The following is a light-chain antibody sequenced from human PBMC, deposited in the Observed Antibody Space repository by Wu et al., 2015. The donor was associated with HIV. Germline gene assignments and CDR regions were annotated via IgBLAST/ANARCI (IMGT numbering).Light chain of an antibody. CDR2: ATS. CDR3: QQSYSTPET. CDR1: QSISTY. Sequence: IQLTQSPSSLSASVGDRVTITCRASQSISTYLNWCHQKPGKAPKLLIYATSSLESGVPSRFSGRGSGTDFTLTISSLQPEDFATYYCQQSYSTPETFGQGTKVEIK. V-gene: IGKV1-39*01. J-gene: IGKJ1*01.